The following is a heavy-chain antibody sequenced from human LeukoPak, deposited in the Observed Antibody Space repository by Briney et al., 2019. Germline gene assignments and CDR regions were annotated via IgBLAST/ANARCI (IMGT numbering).Heavy chain of an antibody. J-gene: IGHJ4*02. CDR1: GGSISSGGYS. D-gene: IGHD2-2*01. Sequence: SEALSLTCTVSGGSISSGGYSWSWIRQPPGKGLEWIGDIFHSGSTYSNPSLKTRVTMSADRSRNQFSLRLSSVTAADTAVYYCARGFCSGTDCSGEGRPYFDYWGQGTLVTVSS. CDR3: ARGFCSGTDCSGEGRPYFDY. V-gene: IGHV4-30-2*01. CDR2: IFHSGST.